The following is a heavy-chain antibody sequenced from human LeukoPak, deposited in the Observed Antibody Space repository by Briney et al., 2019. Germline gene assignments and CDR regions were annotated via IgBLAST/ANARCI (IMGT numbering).Heavy chain of an antibody. Sequence: ASVKVSCKASGYTFTGYYIHWVRQAPGQGLEWMGWINPNSGGTNYAQKFQGRVTMTRDTSISTAYMELSRLRSDDTAVYYCARVRYYDSSGYYSFDYWGQGTLVTVSS. CDR2: INPNSGGT. D-gene: IGHD3-22*01. V-gene: IGHV1-2*02. CDR3: ARVRYYDSSGYYSFDY. CDR1: GYTFTGYY. J-gene: IGHJ4*02.